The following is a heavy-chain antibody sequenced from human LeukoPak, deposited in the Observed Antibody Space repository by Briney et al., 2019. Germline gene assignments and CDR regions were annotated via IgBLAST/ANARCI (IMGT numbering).Heavy chain of an antibody. CDR1: GYTFTSYG. D-gene: IGHD6-6*01. Sequence: ASVKVSCKASGYTFTSYGISWVRQAPGQGLEWMGWINPNSGGTNYAQKFQGRVTMTRDTSISTAYMELSRLRSDDTAVYYCARAGSSEYWGQGTLVTVSS. CDR3: ARAGSSEY. V-gene: IGHV1-2*02. CDR2: INPNSGGT. J-gene: IGHJ4*02.